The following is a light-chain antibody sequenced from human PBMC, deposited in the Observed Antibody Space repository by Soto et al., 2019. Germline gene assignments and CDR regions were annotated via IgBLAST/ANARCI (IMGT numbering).Light chain of an antibody. CDR1: SSKIGAGYD. CDR2: NNV. V-gene: IGLV1-40*01. J-gene: IGLJ1*01. CDR3: QSYDSSLSGSV. Sequence: QSALTQPPSVSGARGQRVTIPCTGSSSKIGAGYDVHWYQQLPGTAPKLLISNNVNRPSGVPERFSAYKSDTSASLDITGLRAEDEAEYYCQSYDSSLSGSVFGTGTNLTVL.